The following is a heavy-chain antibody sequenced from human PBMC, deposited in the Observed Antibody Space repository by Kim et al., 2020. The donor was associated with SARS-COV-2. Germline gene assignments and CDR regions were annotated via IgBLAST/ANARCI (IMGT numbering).Heavy chain of an antibody. CDR2: ISGSGGST. D-gene: IGHD2-2*01. J-gene: IGHJ4*02. V-gene: IGHV3-23*01. CDR3: AKLYCSSASCACDS. CDR1: GFTFSSYA. Sequence: GGSLRLSCAASGFTFSSYAMSWVRQAPGKGLEWVSAISGSGGSTFYADSVKGRFTISRDNSKSTLYLQMDSLRAEDTAMYYCAKLYCSSASCACDSWGQGTLVTVSS.